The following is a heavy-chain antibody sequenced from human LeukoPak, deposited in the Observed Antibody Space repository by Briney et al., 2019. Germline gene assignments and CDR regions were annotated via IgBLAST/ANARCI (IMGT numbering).Heavy chain of an antibody. D-gene: IGHD3-16*01. J-gene: IGHJ3*02. CDR3: ARDDALGDNALDI. CDR1: GFTFSSYD. V-gene: IGHV3-33*01. CDR2: ILNDGSQE. Sequence: GRSLRLSCAASGFTFSSYDMHWVRQAPGKGLEWVAVILNDGSQEKYAGSVKGRFTISRDNSKNTLFLQMNSLRAEDTAVYYCARDDALGDNALDIWGQGTMVTVSS.